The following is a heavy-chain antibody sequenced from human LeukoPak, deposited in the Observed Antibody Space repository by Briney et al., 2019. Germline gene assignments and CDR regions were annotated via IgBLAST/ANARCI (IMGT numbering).Heavy chain of an antibody. D-gene: IGHD6-19*01. V-gene: IGHV1-2*02. CDR3: APRRVAADKGFDY. CDR2: MNPNSGGT. J-gene: IGHJ4*02. Sequence: ASVKVSCKASGYTFTDYYMHWMRQAPGQGPEWMGWMNPNSGGTNYAQKFQGRVTMTRDTSITTAYMELSSLRSDDTAVYYCAPRRVAADKGFDYWGQGTLVTVSP. CDR1: GYTFTDYY.